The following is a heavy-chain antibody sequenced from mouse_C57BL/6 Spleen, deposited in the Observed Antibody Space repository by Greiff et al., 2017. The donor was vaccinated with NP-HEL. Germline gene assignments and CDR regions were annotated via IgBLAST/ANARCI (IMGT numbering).Heavy chain of an antibody. J-gene: IGHJ2*01. D-gene: IGHD1-1*01. CDR1: GYTFTSYW. V-gene: IGHV1-69*01. CDR2: IDPSDSYT. CDR3: ARGVLGY. Sequence: QVQLQQPGAELVMPGASVKLSCKASGYTFTSYWMHWVKQRPGQGLEWIGEIDPSDSYTNYNQKFKGKSTLTVDKSSSPAYMQLSSLTSEDAAVYYGARGVLGYWGQGTTLTVSS.